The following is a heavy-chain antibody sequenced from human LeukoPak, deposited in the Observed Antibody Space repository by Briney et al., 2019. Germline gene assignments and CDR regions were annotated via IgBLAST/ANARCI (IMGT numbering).Heavy chain of an antibody. Sequence: PSETLSLTCTVSDGAIAGYSWSWIRQPPGKRLEWIGYIYYSGDTNYNPSLQSRVTVSVDTSKNQFSLKLTSVTAADTAVYYCVRGPYGSGISNWFDPWGQGTLVIVSS. J-gene: IGHJ5*02. CDR3: VRGPYGSGISNWFDP. V-gene: IGHV4-59*01. D-gene: IGHD3-10*01. CDR2: IYYSGDT. CDR1: DGAIAGYS.